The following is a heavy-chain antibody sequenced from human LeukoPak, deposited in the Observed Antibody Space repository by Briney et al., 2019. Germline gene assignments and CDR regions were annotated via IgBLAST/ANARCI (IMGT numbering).Heavy chain of an antibody. D-gene: IGHD4-23*01. J-gene: IGHJ4*02. CDR2: VSYDGGNK. CDR3: ARGYGGQDYFDY. CDR1: GFTFSSYG. Sequence: PGRSLRLSCAASGFTFSSYGMHWVRQAPGKGLEWVAVVSYDGGNKDYADSVKGRFTISRDNSKNTLYLRMNSLRAEDTAVYYCARGYGGQDYFDYWGQGTLVTVSS. V-gene: IGHV3-30*03.